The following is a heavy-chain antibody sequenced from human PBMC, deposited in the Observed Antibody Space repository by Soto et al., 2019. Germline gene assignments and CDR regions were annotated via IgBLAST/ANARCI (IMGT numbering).Heavy chain of an antibody. CDR1: GYSFTSYW. CDR3: ARYFNPVAGTVAWFDP. J-gene: IGHJ5*02. D-gene: IGHD6-19*01. Sequence: GESLKISCKGSGYSFTSYWIGWVRQMPGKGLEWMGIIYPGDSDTRYSPSFQGQVTISADKSISTAYLQWSSLKASDTAMYYCARYFNPVAGTVAWFDPWGQGTLVTVSS. V-gene: IGHV5-51*01. CDR2: IYPGDSDT.